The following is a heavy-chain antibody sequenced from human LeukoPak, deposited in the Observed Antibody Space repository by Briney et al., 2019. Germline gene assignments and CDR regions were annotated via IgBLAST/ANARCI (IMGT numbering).Heavy chain of an antibody. D-gene: IGHD3-22*01. J-gene: IGHJ4*02. V-gene: IGHV4-39*07. CDR1: GDSISSGGHY. CDR2: IYFSGDT. Sequence: PSETLSLTCTVSGDSISSGGHYWGWVRQTPGKRLEWIGNIYFSGDTSYNPSLKSRLTMSVDTFKNQLFLNLDSVTAADTAAYYCARDSGFWLYWGQGTLVTVSS. CDR3: ARDSGFWLY.